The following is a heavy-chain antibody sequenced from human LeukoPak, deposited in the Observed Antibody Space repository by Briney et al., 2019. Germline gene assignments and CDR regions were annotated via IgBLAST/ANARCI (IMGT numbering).Heavy chain of an antibody. Sequence: GGSLRLSCAASGFTFSSYGMHWVRQAPGKGLEWVAVISYDGSNKYYADSVKGRFTISRDNSKNTLYLQMNSLRAEDAAVYYCAKDPRPDGYYDRSGFYENYFDYWGQGTLVTVSS. J-gene: IGHJ4*02. CDR1: GFTFSSYG. V-gene: IGHV3-30*18. CDR3: AKDPRPDGYYDRSGFYENYFDY. CDR2: ISYDGSNK. D-gene: IGHD3-22*01.